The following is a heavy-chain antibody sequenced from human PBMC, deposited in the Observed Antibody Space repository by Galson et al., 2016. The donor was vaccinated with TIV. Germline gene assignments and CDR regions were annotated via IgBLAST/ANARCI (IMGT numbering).Heavy chain of an antibody. CDR1: GSTFSDYW. D-gene: IGHD1-1*01. Sequence: SLRLSCAASGSTFSDYWMHWVRQAPGKGLEWVANIKQDGSEKYYVDSVKGRFIISRDNTKNSLYLQMSSLRAEDTAMYYCSRDLTTGNPGYDYWGQGTLVTVSS. CDR3: SRDLTTGNPGYDY. J-gene: IGHJ4*02. CDR2: IKQDGSEK. V-gene: IGHV3-7*01.